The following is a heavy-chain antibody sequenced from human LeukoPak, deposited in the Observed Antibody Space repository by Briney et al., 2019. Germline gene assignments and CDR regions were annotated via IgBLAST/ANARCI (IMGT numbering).Heavy chain of an antibody. CDR2: VSYDGSNK. Sequence: PGRSLRLSCAASGFTFSDYGMHWVRQAPGKGLEWVAVVSYDGSNKYYADSVKGRFTISRDNSRNTLYLQMNSLRAEDTALYYCAKDQGDFWSAFDYWGQGTLVTVSS. J-gene: IGHJ4*02. CDR3: AKDQGDFWSAFDY. CDR1: GFTFSDYG. V-gene: IGHV3-30*18. D-gene: IGHD3-3*01.